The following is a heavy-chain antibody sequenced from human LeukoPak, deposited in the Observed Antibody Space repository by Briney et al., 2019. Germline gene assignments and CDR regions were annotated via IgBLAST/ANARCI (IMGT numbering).Heavy chain of an antibody. CDR2: MNPNSGNT. V-gene: IGHV1-8*01. Sequence: ASVKVSCKASGYTFTSYDINWVRQATGQGLEWMGWMNPNSGNTGYAQKFQGRVTMTRNTSISTAYMELSSLRSEDTAVYYCAKDGYSSSWYLNYFDYWGQGTLVTVSS. D-gene: IGHD6-13*01. CDR1: GYTFTSYD. CDR3: AKDGYSSSWYLNYFDY. J-gene: IGHJ4*02.